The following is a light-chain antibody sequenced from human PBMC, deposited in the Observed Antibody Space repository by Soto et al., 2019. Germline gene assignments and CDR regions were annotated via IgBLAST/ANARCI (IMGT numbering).Light chain of an antibody. CDR3: SLYTSENTYV. CDR2: EGS. J-gene: IGLJ1*01. CDR1: SSDVGSYNL. Sequence: QSVLTQPASVSGSPGQSITISCTGTSSDVGSYNLVSWYQQHPGKAPKLMIYEGSKRPSGVSNRFSGSKSGNTASLTISGLQAADEADYYCSLYTSENTYVFGTGTQLTVL. V-gene: IGLV2-14*02.